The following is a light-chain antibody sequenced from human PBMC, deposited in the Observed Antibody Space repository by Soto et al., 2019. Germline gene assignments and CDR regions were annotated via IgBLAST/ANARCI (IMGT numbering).Light chain of an antibody. CDR2: DVS. CDR3: SSYTSSSTYV. Sequence: QSALTQPASVSGSPGQSITISSTGTSSDVGGYNYVSWYQQHPGKAPKPMIYDVSNRPSGVSNGFSGSKSGNTASLTISGLQAEDEADYYCSSYTSSSTYVFGTGTKLTVL. J-gene: IGLJ1*01. V-gene: IGLV2-14*01. CDR1: SSDVGGYNY.